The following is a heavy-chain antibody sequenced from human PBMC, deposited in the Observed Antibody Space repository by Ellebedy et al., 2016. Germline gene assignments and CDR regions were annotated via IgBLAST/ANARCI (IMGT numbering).Heavy chain of an antibody. Sequence: GGSLRLXXAASGFTFSNFFMSWVRQAPGKGLEWVSTVSYEGNGYYADSVKGRFSISRDNGKNSIFLQMNSLRVEDTALYYCTRDASEWARDCWGQGTLVTVSS. J-gene: IGHJ4*02. CDR1: GFTFSNFF. CDR2: VSYEGNG. V-gene: IGHV3-69-1*01. D-gene: IGHD1-26*01. CDR3: TRDASEWARDC.